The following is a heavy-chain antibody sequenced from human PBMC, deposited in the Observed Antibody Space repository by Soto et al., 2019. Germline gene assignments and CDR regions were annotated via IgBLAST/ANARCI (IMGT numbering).Heavy chain of an antibody. CDR2: INPNSGGT. CDR3: ARSGVPGYGMDV. D-gene: IGHD2-2*01. Sequence: ASVNVSCKASGYRLTGYGIGWGRKAPGQGLEWMGWINPNSGGTNYAQKLQGRVTMTRDTSISTAYMELSRLRSDDTAVYYCARSGVPGYGMDVWGQGTTVNVSS. V-gene: IGHV1-2*02. J-gene: IGHJ6*02. CDR1: GYRLTGYG.